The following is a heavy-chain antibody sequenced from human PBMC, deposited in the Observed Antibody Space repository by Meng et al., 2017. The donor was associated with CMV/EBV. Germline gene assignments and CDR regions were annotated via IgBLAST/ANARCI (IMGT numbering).Heavy chain of an antibody. Sequence: GGSLRLSCAASGFTFSSYSMNWVRQAPGKGLEWVSVIYSGGSTYYADSVKGRFTISRDNSKNTLYLQMNSLRPEDTAVYYCASTARNYYYYGMDVWGQGTKV. J-gene: IGHJ6*02. V-gene: IGHV3-66*02. CDR3: ASTARNYYYYGMDV. CDR2: IYSGGST. CDR1: GFTFSSYS. D-gene: IGHD2-21*02.